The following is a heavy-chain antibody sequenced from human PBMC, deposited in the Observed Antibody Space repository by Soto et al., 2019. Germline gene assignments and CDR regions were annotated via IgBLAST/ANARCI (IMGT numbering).Heavy chain of an antibody. V-gene: IGHV1-18*01. D-gene: IGHD5-12*01. CDR3: ARGGYSGYDPRRLAFDI. Sequence: ASVKVSCKASGYTFTSYGISWVRQAPGQGLEWMGWISAYNGNTNYAQKLQGRVTMTTDTSTSTAYMELRSLRSDDTAVYYCARGGYSGYDPRRLAFDIWGQGTMVTVSS. CDR1: GYTFTSYG. CDR2: ISAYNGNT. J-gene: IGHJ3*02.